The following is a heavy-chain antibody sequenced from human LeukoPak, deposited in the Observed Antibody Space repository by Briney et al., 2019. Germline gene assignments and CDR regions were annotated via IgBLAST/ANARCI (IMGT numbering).Heavy chain of an antibody. D-gene: IGHD5-12*01. CDR2: INPNSGDT. CDR3: ARDAHPLIVDIVATIGY. CDR1: GYTFTGYY. V-gene: IGHV1-2*06. Sequence: GASVKVSCKASGYTFTGYYMHWVRQAPGQGLEWMGRINPNSGDTNYAQKFQGRVTMTRDTSISTAYMELSRLRSDDTAVYYCARDAHPLIVDIVATIGYWGQGTLVTVSS. J-gene: IGHJ4*02.